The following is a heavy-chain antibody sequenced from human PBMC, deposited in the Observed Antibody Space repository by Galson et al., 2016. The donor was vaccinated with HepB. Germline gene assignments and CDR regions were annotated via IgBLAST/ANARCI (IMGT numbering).Heavy chain of an antibody. CDR2: INSDGSST. CDR3: ARPGYCSGSSCYVPFDI. Sequence: LRLSCAASGFTFSSYWMHWVRQAPGKGLVWVSRINSDGSSTSYADSVKGRFTISRDNAKNTLYLQMNSLRAEDTAVYYCARPGYCSGSSCYVPFDIWGQGTMATVSS. V-gene: IGHV3-74*01. J-gene: IGHJ3*02. D-gene: IGHD2-15*01. CDR1: GFTFSSYW.